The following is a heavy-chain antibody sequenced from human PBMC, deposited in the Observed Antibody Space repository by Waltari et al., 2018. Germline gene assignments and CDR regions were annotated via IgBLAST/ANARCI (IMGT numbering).Heavy chain of an antibody. V-gene: IGHV3-7*04. J-gene: IGHJ4*02. CDR2: IKQDGSEK. D-gene: IGHD2-21*02. Sequence: EVQLVESGGGLVQPGGSLRLSCSGSGFTFTNHWMSWVRQAPGKGPEWVARIKQDGSEKYYVDSMKGRFTISRDNAKNSLSLQMDSLRAEDTAVYFCARGVTTVEYWGQGTLVTVSS. CDR1: GFTFTNHW. CDR3: ARGVTTVEY.